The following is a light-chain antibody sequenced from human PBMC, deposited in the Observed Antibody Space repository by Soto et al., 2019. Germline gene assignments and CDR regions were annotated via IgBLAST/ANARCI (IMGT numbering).Light chain of an antibody. Sequence: DIQMTQSQSSLSASVGDRVTSTCQASTDISNYLNWYQQKQWKAPKLLIYDAANLETGVPSRFSGSGSGTDFTFTISSLQDEDIATYSCQQYDNLPRTFGQGTKVEIK. V-gene: IGKV1-33*01. CDR3: QQYDNLPRT. CDR2: DAA. CDR1: TDISNY. J-gene: IGKJ1*01.